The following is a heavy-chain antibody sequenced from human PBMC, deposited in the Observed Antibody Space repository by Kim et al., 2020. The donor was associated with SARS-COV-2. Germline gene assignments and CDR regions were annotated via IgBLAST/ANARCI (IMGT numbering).Heavy chain of an antibody. CDR1: GGTFSSYA. CDR3: ARDRGWWAYWNGGTYDAFDI. CDR2: IIPIFGTA. D-gene: IGHD1-1*01. J-gene: IGHJ3*02. V-gene: IGHV1-69*13. Sequence: SVKVSCKASGGTFSSYAISWVRQAPGQGLEWMGGIIPIFGTANYAQKFQGRVTITADESTSTAYMELSSLRSEDTAVYYCARDRGWWAYWNGGTYDAFDIWGQGTMVTVSS.